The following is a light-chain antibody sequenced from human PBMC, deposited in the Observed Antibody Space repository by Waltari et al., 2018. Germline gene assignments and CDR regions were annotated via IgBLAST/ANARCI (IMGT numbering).Light chain of an antibody. V-gene: IGKV3-15*01. J-gene: IGKJ3*01. CDR1: QRVSSN. CDR2: GAS. Sequence: DIVLTQPPATLSVSPGARPTLSCRASQRVSSNLAWYQQKPGQAPRLLIYGASTRATGIPARFSGSGSGTEFTLTISSMQSEDFAVYYCQQYNNWSPFTFGHGTKLEIK. CDR3: QQYNNWSPFT.